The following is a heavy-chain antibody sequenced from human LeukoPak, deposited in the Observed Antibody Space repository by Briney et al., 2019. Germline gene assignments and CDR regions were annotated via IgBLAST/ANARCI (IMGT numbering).Heavy chain of an antibody. CDR3: ARLRGVIYYYYGMDV. CDR2: IYYTGST. CDR1: GGSISSTSYY. J-gene: IGHJ6*02. V-gene: IGHV4-39*07. Sequence: SETLSLTCTVSGGSISSTSYYWGWIRQPPGKGLEWIGSIYYTGSTYYNPSLKSRVTLSVDTSKKQFSLKLSSVTTADTAVYYCARLRGVIYYYYGMDVWGQGTTVTVSS. D-gene: IGHD3-10*01.